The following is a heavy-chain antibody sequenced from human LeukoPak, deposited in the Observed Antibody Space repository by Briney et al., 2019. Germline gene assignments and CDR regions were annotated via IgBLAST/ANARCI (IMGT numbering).Heavy chain of an antibody. CDR2: IYTSGST. D-gene: IGHD3-3*01. Sequence: EXXSLTCTVSGGSISSYYWSWIRQPAGKGLEWIGRIYTSGSTNYNPSLTSRVTMSVDTSKNQFSLKLSSVTAADTAVYYCAREPWSGYPGFDYWGQGTLVTVSS. CDR1: GGSISSYY. CDR3: AREPWSGYPGFDY. J-gene: IGHJ4*02. V-gene: IGHV4-4*07.